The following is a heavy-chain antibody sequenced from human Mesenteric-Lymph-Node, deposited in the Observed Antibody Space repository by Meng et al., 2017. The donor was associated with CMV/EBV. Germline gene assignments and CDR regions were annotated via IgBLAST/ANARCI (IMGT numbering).Heavy chain of an antibody. CDR3: AKPKYDYDSFFFDS. V-gene: IGHV3-23*03. CDR1: GFTFSSYP. D-gene: IGHD3-22*01. CDR2: IQRGGTSP. J-gene: IGHJ4*02. Sequence: GSLRLSCVASGFTFSSYPMNWVRQAPGKGLEWVSVIQRGGTSPDYADSVKGRFIISRDDSRNILYLQMNGLRAEDTAAYYCAKPKYDYDSFFFDSWGRGTLVTVSS.